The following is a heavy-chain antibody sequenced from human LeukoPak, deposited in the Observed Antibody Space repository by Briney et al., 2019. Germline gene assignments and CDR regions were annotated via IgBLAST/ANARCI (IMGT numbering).Heavy chain of an antibody. Sequence: ASVKVSCKASGYTFTSYGISWVRQAPGQGLEWMGWISAYNGNTNYAQKLQGRVTTTTDTSTSTAYMELRSLRSDDTAVYYCARDQLGGYYYDYWGQGTLVTVSS. CDR1: GYTFTSYG. J-gene: IGHJ4*02. CDR3: ARDQLGGYYYDY. D-gene: IGHD3-22*01. V-gene: IGHV1-18*01. CDR2: ISAYNGNT.